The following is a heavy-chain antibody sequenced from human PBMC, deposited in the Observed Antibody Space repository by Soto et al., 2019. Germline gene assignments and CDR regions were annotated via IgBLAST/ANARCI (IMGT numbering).Heavy chain of an antibody. CDR3: ARGATVNTYYFQH. Sequence: GGSLRLSCEASGFTFSSYAMTWVRQAPGKGLEWVSALRGSGESTYYADSVKGRFTISRDNSRNTLHLEMNSLRVEDTAIYYCARGATVNTYYFQHWGQGTLVTVSS. D-gene: IGHD4-17*01. J-gene: IGHJ1*01. CDR1: GFTFSSYA. V-gene: IGHV3-23*01. CDR2: LRGSGEST.